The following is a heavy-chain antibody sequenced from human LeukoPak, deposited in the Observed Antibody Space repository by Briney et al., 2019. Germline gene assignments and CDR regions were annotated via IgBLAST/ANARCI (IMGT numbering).Heavy chain of an antibody. D-gene: IGHD4-23*01. J-gene: IGHJ6*03. CDR2: IIPIFGTA. CDR3: AGRRTTVVTPNYYYYFMDV. Sequence: SVKVSCKASGGTFSSYAISGVRQAPGQGLEWMGGIIPIFGTANYAQKFQGRVTITTDESTSTAYMELSSLRSEDTAVYYCAGRRTTVVTPNYYYYFMDVWGKGTTVTVSS. V-gene: IGHV1-69*05. CDR1: GGTFSSYA.